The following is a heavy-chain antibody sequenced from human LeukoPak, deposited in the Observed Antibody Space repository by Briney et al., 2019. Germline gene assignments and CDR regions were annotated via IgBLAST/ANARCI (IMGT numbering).Heavy chain of an antibody. Sequence: GGSLRLSCAASGFTFSSYAMSWVRQAPGKGLEWVSAISGSGGSTYYADSVKGRFTISRDNSKNTLYLQMNSLRVEDTAVYYCARGGAIDWFDPWGQGTLVTVSS. D-gene: IGHD3-16*01. V-gene: IGHV3-23*01. J-gene: IGHJ5*02. CDR3: ARGGAIDWFDP. CDR1: GFTFSSYA. CDR2: ISGSGGST.